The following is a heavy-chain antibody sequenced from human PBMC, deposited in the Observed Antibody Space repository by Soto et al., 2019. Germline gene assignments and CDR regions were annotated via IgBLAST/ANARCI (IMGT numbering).Heavy chain of an antibody. CDR3: ARDQGITTFGVYSMYYNGMDV. Sequence: PGGSLRLSCAASGFTFSDYYMSWIRQAPGKGLEWVSYISSSGSTIYYADSVKGRFTISRDNAKNSVYLQMNSLRSDDTAVYYCARDQGITTFGVYSMYYNGMDVWGPGTTVTVSS. CDR1: GFTFSDYY. J-gene: IGHJ6*02. CDR2: ISSSGSTI. D-gene: IGHD3-3*01. V-gene: IGHV3-11*01.